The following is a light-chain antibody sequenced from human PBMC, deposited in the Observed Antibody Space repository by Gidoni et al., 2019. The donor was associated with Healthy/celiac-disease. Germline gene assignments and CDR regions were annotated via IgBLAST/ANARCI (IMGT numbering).Light chain of an antibody. Sequence: QSVLTQPPSASATPGQRVTISCSGSSSNIGINTVNWYQQHPGTAPKLLIYSNNQRPSGVPDRFSGSKSGTSASLAISGLQSEDEADYYCAAWDDSLNGWVFGGGTKLTVL. CDR2: SNN. V-gene: IGLV1-44*01. CDR3: AAWDDSLNGWV. J-gene: IGLJ3*02. CDR1: SSNIGINT.